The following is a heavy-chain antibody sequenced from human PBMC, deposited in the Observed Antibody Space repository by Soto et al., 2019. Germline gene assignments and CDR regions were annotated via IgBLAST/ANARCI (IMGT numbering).Heavy chain of an antibody. CDR3: ARDRLGVAVTGGGFDS. D-gene: IGHD6-19*01. V-gene: IGHV1-18*01. CDR1: GYTFSNFG. J-gene: IGHJ4*02. Sequence: QVTLVQSGGEVKKPGASVKVSCKASGYTFSNFGLSWVRQAPGQGLELMGWISPYNGNTNYAQKLQGRLTMTTDTSTSTAYMELRSLRSDDTAVYYCARDRLGVAVTGGGFDSWGQGTLVTVSS. CDR2: ISPYNGNT.